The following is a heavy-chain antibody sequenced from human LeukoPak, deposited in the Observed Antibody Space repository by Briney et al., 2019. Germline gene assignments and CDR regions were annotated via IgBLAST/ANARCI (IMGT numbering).Heavy chain of an antibody. D-gene: IGHD3-10*01. CDR3: AKDLTRATLVRGVSEY. Sequence: GGSLRLSCAASGFTFSTYGIHWVRQAPGKGLEWVAVISYDGSNKYYADSVKGRFTISRDNSKNPLYLQMNSLRTEDTAVYYCAKDLTRATLVRGVSEYWGQGILVTVSS. J-gene: IGHJ4*02. CDR2: ISYDGSNK. CDR1: GFTFSTYG. V-gene: IGHV3-30*18.